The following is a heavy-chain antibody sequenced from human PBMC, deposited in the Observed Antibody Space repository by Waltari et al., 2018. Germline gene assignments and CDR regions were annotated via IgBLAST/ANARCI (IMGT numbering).Heavy chain of an antibody. V-gene: IGHV3-7*01. D-gene: IGHD5-12*01. Sequence: EVQLLESGGGWVQVGGSLRLSCAASGFSFNTYWMTWVRQAPGRALWLVAKKKNGGSQPYYGGSLKCRFTISRDNAGNSLYLQMHSLRAEDTAVYYCARDSIYSGFYSYNYGMDVWGQGTTVTVSS. CDR1: GFSFNTYW. CDR2: KKNGGSQP. CDR3: ARDSIYSGFYSYNYGMDV. J-gene: IGHJ6*01.